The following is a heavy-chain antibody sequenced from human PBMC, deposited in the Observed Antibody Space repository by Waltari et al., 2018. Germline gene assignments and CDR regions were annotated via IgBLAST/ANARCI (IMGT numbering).Heavy chain of an antibody. Sequence: QVQLQQSGPGLVKPSQTLSLTCAISGDSVSRNSAAWNWIRQSPSRGLEWLGSTYYRSKLYNDYAVSVKSRITINPDTSKNQFSLQLNSVTPEDTAVYYCARGAATHYYYYYGMDVWGQGTTVTVSS. D-gene: IGHD6-13*01. J-gene: IGHJ6*02. CDR2: TYYRSKLYN. CDR1: GDSVSRNSAA. V-gene: IGHV6-1*01. CDR3: ARGAATHYYYYYGMDV.